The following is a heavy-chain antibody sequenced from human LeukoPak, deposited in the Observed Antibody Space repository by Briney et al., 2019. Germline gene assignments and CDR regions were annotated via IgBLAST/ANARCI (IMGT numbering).Heavy chain of an antibody. V-gene: IGHV3-21*01. CDR3: ATHGPIPTTMIVEDASAFDI. CDR2: ISSSSSYI. CDR1: GFSLSAYW. Sequence: PGGSLRLSCAASGFSLSAYWMTWVRQAPGKGLEWVSSISSSSSYIYCADSVKGRFTISRDNAKNSLYLQMNSLRAEDTAVYYCATHGPIPTTMIVEDASAFDIWGQGTMVTVSS. J-gene: IGHJ3*02. D-gene: IGHD3-22*01.